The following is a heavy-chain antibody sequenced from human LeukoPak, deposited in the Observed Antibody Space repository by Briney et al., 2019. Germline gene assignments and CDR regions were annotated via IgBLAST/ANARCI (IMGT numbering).Heavy chain of an antibody. D-gene: IGHD1-26*01. CDR2: INPSGGST. CDR1: GYTFTSYY. J-gene: IGHJ4*02. Sequence: ASVKVSCKASGYTFTSYYMHWVRQAPGQGLEWMGIINPSGGSTSYAQKFQGRVTITADESTSTAYMELSSLRSEDTAVYYCARASIVGATLDYWGQGTRVTVSS. V-gene: IGHV1-46*01. CDR3: ARASIVGATLDY.